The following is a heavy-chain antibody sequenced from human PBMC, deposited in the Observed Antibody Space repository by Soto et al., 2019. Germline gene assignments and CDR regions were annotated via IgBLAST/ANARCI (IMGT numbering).Heavy chain of an antibody. CDR3: ARSGASVAAAGTENWFFDL. J-gene: IGHJ2*01. D-gene: IGHD6-13*01. CDR2: IIPIYATT. Sequence: SVKVSCKTSGDTSTRDAISWVRQVPGQGLEWMGWIIPIYATTKYAQKFQGRVTITRDKSATTAFMELSSLRSEDTSVYYCARSGASVAAAGTENWFFDLWGRGTLVTVSS. CDR1: GDTSTRDA. V-gene: IGHV1-69*05.